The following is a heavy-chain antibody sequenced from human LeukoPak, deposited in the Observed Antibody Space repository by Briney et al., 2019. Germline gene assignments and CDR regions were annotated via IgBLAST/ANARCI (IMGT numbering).Heavy chain of an antibody. CDR1: GDXY. CDR3: ARDTLELHFDY. Sequence: GDXYXXXXXQPPGXGLEWIGYIYYSGGTYYNPSLKGRVTISVDTSKNQFSLKLSSVTAADTAVHFCARDTLELHFDYWGQGTLVTVSS. V-gene: IGHV4-30-4*01. J-gene: IGHJ4*02. CDR2: IYYSGGT. D-gene: IGHD1-26*01.